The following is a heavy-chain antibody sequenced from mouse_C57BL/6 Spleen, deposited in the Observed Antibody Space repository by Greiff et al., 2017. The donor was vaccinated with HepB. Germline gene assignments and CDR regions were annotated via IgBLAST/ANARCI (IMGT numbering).Heavy chain of an antibody. D-gene: IGHD4-1*02. J-gene: IGHJ3*01. CDR1: GYTFTSYW. CDR3: ARFPNWAWFAY. Sequence: VQLQQPGAELVKPGASVKLSCKASGYTFTSYWMHWVKQRPGQGLEWIGMIHPNSGRTNYNEKFKSKATLTVDKSSSTAYMQLSSLTSEDSAVYYCARFPNWAWFAYWGQGTLVTVSA. CDR2: IHPNSGRT. V-gene: IGHV1-64*01.